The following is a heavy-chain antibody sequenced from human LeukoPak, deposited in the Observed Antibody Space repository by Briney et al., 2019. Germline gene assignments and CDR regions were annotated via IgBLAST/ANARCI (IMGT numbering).Heavy chain of an antibody. Sequence: GRSLRLSCAVSGFTFSSYGMHWVRQGPGKGLEWVANINQDGSQKYYVDSVKGRFTISRDSAKNSLYLQMNSLRAEDTAVYYCARNQFFDIWGQGTVVTVSS. V-gene: IGHV3-7*02. CDR1: GFTFSSYG. J-gene: IGHJ3*02. CDR3: ARNQFFDI. CDR2: INQDGSQK.